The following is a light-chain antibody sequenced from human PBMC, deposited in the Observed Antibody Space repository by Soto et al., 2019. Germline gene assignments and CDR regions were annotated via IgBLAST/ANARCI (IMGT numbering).Light chain of an antibody. V-gene: IGKV3-20*01. CDR2: GAS. CDR3: QQYAVSPWT. CDR1: QSISSNY. Sequence: EIVLTQSPGTLSLSPGERATLSCRASQSISSNYLAWYQQKPGQAPRLLIYGASNRATGIPDRFSGSESVTGFTHIISRMETEDFAVYFCQQYAVSPWTFGQGTKVEIK. J-gene: IGKJ1*01.